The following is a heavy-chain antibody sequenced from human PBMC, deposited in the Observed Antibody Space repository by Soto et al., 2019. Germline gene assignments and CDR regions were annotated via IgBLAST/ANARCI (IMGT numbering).Heavy chain of an antibody. CDR3: ARDSRVGDYVWGSYRYTGLAY. D-gene: IGHD3-16*02. V-gene: IGHV1-46*01. J-gene: IGHJ4*02. Sequence: QVQLVQSGAEVKKPGASVKVSCKASGYTFTSYYMHWVRQAPGQGLEWMGIINPSGGSTSYAQKFQGRVTMTRDTSTSTVYMELRSLRSEDTAVYYCARDSRVGDYVWGSYRYTGLAYWGQGTLVTVSS. CDR2: INPSGGST. CDR1: GYTFTSYY.